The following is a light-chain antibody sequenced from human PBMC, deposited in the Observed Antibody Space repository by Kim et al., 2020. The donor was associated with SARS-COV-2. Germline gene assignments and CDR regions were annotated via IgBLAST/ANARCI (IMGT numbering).Light chain of an antibody. CDR3: QQHDDLPLT. CDR1: QDITNY. Sequence: ASGGDRVTITCQASQDITNYLNWCQQKPGKAPKLLIYDASRLQSGVPSRFSGSGSGTNFILTISSLQPDDTATYYCQQHDDLPLTFGGGTKVDIK. J-gene: IGKJ4*01. CDR2: DAS. V-gene: IGKV1-33*01.